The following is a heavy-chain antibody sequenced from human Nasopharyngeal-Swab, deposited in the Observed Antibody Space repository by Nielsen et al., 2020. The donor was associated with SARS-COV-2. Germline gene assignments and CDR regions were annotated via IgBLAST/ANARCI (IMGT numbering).Heavy chain of an antibody. CDR2: FDPEDGET. CDR3: ATGGPITGTINWFDP. V-gene: IGHV1-24*01. Sequence: ASGKVSCKVSGYTLTELSMHWVRQAPGKGLEWMGGFDPEDGETIYAQKFQGRVTMTEDTSTDTAYMELSSLRSEDTAVYYCATGGPITGTINWFDPWGQGTLVTVSS. CDR1: GYTLTELS. D-gene: IGHD1-7*01. J-gene: IGHJ5*02.